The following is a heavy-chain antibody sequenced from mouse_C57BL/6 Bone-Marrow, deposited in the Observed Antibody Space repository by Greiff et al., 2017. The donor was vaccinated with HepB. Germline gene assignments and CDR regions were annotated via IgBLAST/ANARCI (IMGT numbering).Heavy chain of an antibody. V-gene: IGHV14-4*01. CDR1: GFNIKDDY. CDR3: TMGLRQDAMDY. CDR2: IDPENGDT. J-gene: IGHJ4*01. Sequence: EVKVEESGAELVRPGASVKLSCTASGFNIKDDYMHWVKQRPEQGLEWIGWIDPENGDTEYASKFQGKATITADTSSNTAYLQLSSLTSEDTAVYYCTMGLRQDAMDYWGQGTSVTVSS. D-gene: IGHD2-2*01.